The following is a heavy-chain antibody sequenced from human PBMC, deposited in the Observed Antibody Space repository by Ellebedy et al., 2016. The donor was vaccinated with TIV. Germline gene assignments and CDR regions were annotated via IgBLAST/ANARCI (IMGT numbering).Heavy chain of an antibody. CDR1: GDSISSYY. V-gene: IGHV4-59*01. Sequence: SETLSLTCTVSGDSISSYYWSWIRQPPGKGLEWIGDIHYSGSTKYNPSLKSRATISVDTSKNQLSLNLNSVTAADTAVYYCARDLMASGWFDPWGQGTLVTVSS. J-gene: IGHJ5*02. D-gene: IGHD5-24*01. CDR2: IHYSGST. CDR3: ARDLMASGWFDP.